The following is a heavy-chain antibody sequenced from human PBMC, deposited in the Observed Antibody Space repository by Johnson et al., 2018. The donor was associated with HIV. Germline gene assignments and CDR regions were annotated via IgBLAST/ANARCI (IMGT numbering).Heavy chain of an antibody. J-gene: IGHJ3*02. CDR3: ARDSDISLGVAGAFDI. V-gene: IGHV3-11*01. D-gene: IGHD3-9*01. CDR2: ISSSGSTI. CDR1: GFTVSSNY. Sequence: VQLVESGGGLVQPGGSLRLSCAASGFTVSSNYMRWVRQAPGKGLEWVSYISSSGSTIYYADSVKGRFTISRDNAKNTLDLQMNSLRAEDTAVYYCARDSDISLGVAGAFDIWGQGTMVTVSA.